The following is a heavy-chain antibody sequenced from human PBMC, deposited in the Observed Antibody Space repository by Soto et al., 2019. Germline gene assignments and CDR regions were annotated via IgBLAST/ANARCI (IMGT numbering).Heavy chain of an antibody. CDR1: GLTFGSRA. Sequence: EVQLLESGGDLVQPGGSLRLSCVASGLTFGSRAMSWVRQAPGEGLVWVSTITDTGGESKYADSVRGRFTISGDNSEKTLFLQLSSRRAADSAVYYCARGSTDSYPGSRIFDFWGRGIRVTVSS. CDR3: ARGSTDSYPGSRIFDF. D-gene: IGHD3-10*01. V-gene: IGHV3-23*01. J-gene: IGHJ4*02. CDR2: ITDTGGES.